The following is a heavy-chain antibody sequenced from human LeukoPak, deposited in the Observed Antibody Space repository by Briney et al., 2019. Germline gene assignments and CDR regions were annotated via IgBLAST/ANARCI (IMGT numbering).Heavy chain of an antibody. J-gene: IGHJ3*02. CDR3: ASRSSETYCSSTSCYDIGAFDI. Sequence: QPGGSLRLSCAASGFTVSSNYMSWVRQAPGKGLEWVSVIYSGGSTYYADSVKGRFIISRDNSKNTLYLQMNSLRAEDTAVYYCASRSSETYCSSTSCYDIGAFDIWGQGTMVTVSS. CDR1: GFTVSSNY. V-gene: IGHV3-66*01. CDR2: IYSGGST. D-gene: IGHD2-2*01.